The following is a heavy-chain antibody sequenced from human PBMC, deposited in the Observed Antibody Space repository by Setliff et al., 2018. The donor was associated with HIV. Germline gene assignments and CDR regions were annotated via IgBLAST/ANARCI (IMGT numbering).Heavy chain of an antibody. Sequence: QPGGSLRLSCAASGLTFSDCSMNWVRQAPGKGLEWISYITSTGSTIFYADFVKGRFTISRDNSKNTLYLQMNSLRAEDTAVYYCARARGYYDSSGYYYWGQGTLVTVSS. V-gene: IGHV3-48*01. CDR3: ARARGYYDSSGYYY. CDR1: GLTFSDCS. J-gene: IGHJ4*02. CDR2: ITSTGSTI. D-gene: IGHD3-22*01.